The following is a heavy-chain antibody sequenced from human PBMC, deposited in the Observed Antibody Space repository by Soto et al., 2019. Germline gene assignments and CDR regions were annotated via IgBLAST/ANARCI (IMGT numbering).Heavy chain of an antibody. J-gene: IGHJ3*02. CDR1: GYTFTSYY. V-gene: IGHV1-46*01. D-gene: IGHD3-22*01. Sequence: ASVKVSCKASGYTFTSYYMHWVRQAPGQGLEWMGIINPSGGSTSYAQKFQGRVTMTRDTSTSTVYMELSSLRSEDTAVYYCARVTRYYDSSGYYGPTNDAFDIWGQGTMVTVSS. CDR3: ARVTRYYDSSGYYGPTNDAFDI. CDR2: INPSGGST.